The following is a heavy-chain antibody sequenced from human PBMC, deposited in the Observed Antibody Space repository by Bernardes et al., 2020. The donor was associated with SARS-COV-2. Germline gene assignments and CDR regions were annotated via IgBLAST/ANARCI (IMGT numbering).Heavy chain of an antibody. V-gene: IGHV3-15*01. CDR1: GFTFSGVW. J-gene: IGHJ4*02. Sequence: SLSLSCAASGFTFSGVWMSWVRQAPGKGLEWLGRIKSKRDGGSADYAAPVEGRFTISRDDSKNTLYLQMSSLKTEDTAVYYCTSTFYYDSSGDRWGQGTLVTVSS. CDR2: IKSKRDGGSA. D-gene: IGHD3-22*01. CDR3: TSTFYYDSSGDR.